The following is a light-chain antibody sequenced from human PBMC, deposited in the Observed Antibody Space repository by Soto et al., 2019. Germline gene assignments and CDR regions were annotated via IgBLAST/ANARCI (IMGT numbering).Light chain of an antibody. J-gene: IGKJ5*01. CDR2: SAS. CDR1: QSLGGDY. CDR3: QQNGSLPIT. V-gene: IGKV3-20*01. Sequence: EIVLAQSPGTQSLSTGERATLSCRASQSLGGDYLAWFQQKPGQSPRLLIYSASNRATGIPDRFSGSGSGTDFTLTISRLEPEDGVVYYCQQNGSLPITFGQGTRLEIK.